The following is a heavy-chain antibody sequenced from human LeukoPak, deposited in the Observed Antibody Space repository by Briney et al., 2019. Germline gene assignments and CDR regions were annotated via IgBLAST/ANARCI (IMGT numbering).Heavy chain of an antibody. CDR1: GASVGSAGYY. Sequence: SETLSLTCTVSGASVGSAGYYWSWIRQPPGGGLEWIGYIYYISNTNYNPSLKSRVTMSVDPSKNQFSLKLNSVTAADTAVYSCARTQSQSGSYRYYFGYWGQGTLVTVSS. CDR3: ARTQSQSGSYRYYFGY. CDR2: IYYISNT. J-gene: IGHJ4*02. D-gene: IGHD1-26*01. V-gene: IGHV4-61*08.